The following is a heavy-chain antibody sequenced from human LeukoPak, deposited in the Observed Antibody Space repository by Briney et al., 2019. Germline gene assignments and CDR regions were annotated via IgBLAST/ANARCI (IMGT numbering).Heavy chain of an antibody. V-gene: IGHV4-59*01. Sequence: SETLSLTSTHPRGSISSYYWSWISPPLAGGVEWSGYIYYSGSTNYNPFLKSRVTISVDTSKKQFSLKLSSVTAADTAVYYCARRPGRVVTSYYYYMDVWGKGTTVTVSS. D-gene: IGHD3-22*01. CDR3: ARRPGRVVTSYYYYMDV. CDR2: IYYSGST. CDR1: RGSISSYY. J-gene: IGHJ6*03.